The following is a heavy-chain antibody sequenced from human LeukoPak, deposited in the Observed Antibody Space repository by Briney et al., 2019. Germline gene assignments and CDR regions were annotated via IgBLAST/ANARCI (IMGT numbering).Heavy chain of an antibody. Sequence: PSETLSLTCTVSGGSISSYYGSWIRQPPGKGRGCVGYIYYSGSTNYNPSLKSRVTISVDTSKTQFSLKLSYVTAADTAVYYCARTSYGDYYYYYMDVWGKGTTVTVSS. CDR3: ARTSYGDYYYYYMDV. CDR2: IYYSGST. CDR1: GGSISSYY. J-gene: IGHJ6*03. V-gene: IGHV4-59*01. D-gene: IGHD4-17*01.